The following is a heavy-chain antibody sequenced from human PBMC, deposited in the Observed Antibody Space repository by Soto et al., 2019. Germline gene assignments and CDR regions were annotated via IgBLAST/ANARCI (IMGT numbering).Heavy chain of an antibody. CDR3: AREVGAAAAIDY. J-gene: IGHJ4*02. V-gene: IGHV1-18*01. CDR1: GYTFTNYG. D-gene: IGHD6-13*01. Sequence: QVQLVQSGAEVMKPGASVKVSCKTSGYTFTNYGITWVRQAPGQGLEWMGWINPYNGNTNYAQKLQGRVTMTTGTSTSTAYMELRSLRSDDTAVYYCAREVGAAAAIDYWGQGTLVTVSS. CDR2: INPYNGNT.